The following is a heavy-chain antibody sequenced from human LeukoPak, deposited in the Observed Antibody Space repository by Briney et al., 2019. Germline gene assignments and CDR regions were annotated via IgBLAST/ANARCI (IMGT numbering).Heavy chain of an antibody. Sequence: KPSGTLSLTCAVSGDSISSGYYWGWVRQPPGKGLEWIGNVYHSGSTYYNPSLKSRVTISVDTSKNQFSLKLSSVTAADTAVYYCARQGITMVRDRFDYWGQGTLVTVSS. J-gene: IGHJ4*02. CDR3: ARQGITMVRDRFDY. D-gene: IGHD3-10*01. V-gene: IGHV4-38-2*01. CDR2: VYHSGST. CDR1: GDSISSGYY.